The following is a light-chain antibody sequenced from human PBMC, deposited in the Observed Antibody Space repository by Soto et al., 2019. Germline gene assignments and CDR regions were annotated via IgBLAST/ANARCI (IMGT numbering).Light chain of an antibody. V-gene: IGKV3D-15*01. J-gene: IGKJ5*01. Sequence: IVMTQSPATLSVSPGERATLSCRASQSVRNNYLAWYQHKPGQAPRLLISGASNRATGIPDRFSGSGSGTDFTLTISSLQSEDFAVYYCQQYNNWPITFGQGTRLEI. CDR1: QSVRNN. CDR3: QQYNNWPIT. CDR2: GAS.